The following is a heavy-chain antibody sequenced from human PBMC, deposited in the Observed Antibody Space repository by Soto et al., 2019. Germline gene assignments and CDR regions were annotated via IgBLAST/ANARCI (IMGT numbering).Heavy chain of an antibody. V-gene: IGHV3-23*01. CDR1: GFTFSSYA. Sequence: GGSLRLSCAASGFTFSSYAMSWVRQAPGKGLEWVSAISGSGGSTYYADSVKGRFTISRDNSKNTLYLQMNSLRAEDTAVYYCAKDQLHCSGGSCYSGVLTYWGQGTLVTVSS. J-gene: IGHJ4*02. CDR2: ISGSGGST. D-gene: IGHD2-15*01. CDR3: AKDQLHCSGGSCYSGVLTY.